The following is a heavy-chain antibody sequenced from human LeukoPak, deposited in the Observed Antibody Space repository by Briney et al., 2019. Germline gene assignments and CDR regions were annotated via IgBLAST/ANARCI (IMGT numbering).Heavy chain of an antibody. CDR3: ASDYFLDY. Sequence: GGSLRLSCAASGFTFSSYAMSWVRQAPGKGLEWVSAISGSGGSTYYADSAKGRFTISRDNSMNTLYLQMNSLRADDTAVYYCASDYFLDYWGQGTLVTVSS. V-gene: IGHV3-23*01. CDR1: GFTFSSYA. CDR2: ISGSGGST. J-gene: IGHJ4*02. D-gene: IGHD6-25*01.